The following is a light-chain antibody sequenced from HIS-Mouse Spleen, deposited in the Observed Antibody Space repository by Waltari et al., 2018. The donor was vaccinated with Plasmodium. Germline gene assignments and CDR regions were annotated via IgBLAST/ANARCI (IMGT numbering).Light chain of an antibody. CDR2: EDS. Sequence: SYELTQPPSVSVSPGQTASITCSGDKLGDQYACWYQQKSGQAPVLVIYEDSKRPSGIPERFSGSSSGTMATLTISGAQVEDEADYYCYSTDSSGNHRVFGGGTKLTVL. CDR3: YSTDSSGNHRV. J-gene: IGLJ3*02. CDR1: KLGDQY. V-gene: IGLV3-10*01.